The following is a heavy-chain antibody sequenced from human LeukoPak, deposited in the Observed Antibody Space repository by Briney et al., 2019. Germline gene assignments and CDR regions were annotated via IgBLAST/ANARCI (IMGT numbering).Heavy chain of an antibody. CDR1: GYTFTDYY. CDR3: ARANFLYCSSSTCLFDY. V-gene: IGHV1-2*02. J-gene: IGHJ4*02. CDR2: INPNDGDT. Sequence: ASVKVSCKASGYTFTDYYMHWVRQAPGRGFEWMEWINPNDGDTNYAQKFQGRVTMTRDTSISTAHMEVSRLRSDDTAVYYCARANFLYCSSSTCLFDYWGQGTLVTVSS. D-gene: IGHD2-2*01.